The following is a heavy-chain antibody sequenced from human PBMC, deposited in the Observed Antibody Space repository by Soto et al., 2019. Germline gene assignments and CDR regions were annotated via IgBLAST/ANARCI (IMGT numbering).Heavy chain of an antibody. Sequence: PXETLSLTSAAGGGPFKGYSLRWINQPPGKGLEWVGEINHSGSGNYNPSLKSRVTISLDTSKNQFSLKLDSVTAADTAVYYCARVVRGWHPHFDSWGQGTLVTVSS. V-gene: IGHV4-34*01. CDR3: ARVVRGWHPHFDS. J-gene: IGHJ4*02. CDR2: INHSGSG. CDR1: GGPFKGYS. D-gene: IGHD2-21*01.